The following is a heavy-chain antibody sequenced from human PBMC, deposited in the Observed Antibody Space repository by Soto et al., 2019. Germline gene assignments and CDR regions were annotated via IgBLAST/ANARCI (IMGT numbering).Heavy chain of an antibody. V-gene: IGHV3-23*01. D-gene: IGHD6-13*01. Sequence: GGSLRLSCAASGFTFSAYAMTWVHQAPGKGLEWVSVISGSAGATYYADSVKGRFTISRDNSKNTLYLQMNSLRAEDTAVYYCARQDYSTTWYLNYWGQGTLVTVSS. CDR1: GFTFSAYA. CDR2: ISGSAGAT. CDR3: ARQDYSTTWYLNY. J-gene: IGHJ4*02.